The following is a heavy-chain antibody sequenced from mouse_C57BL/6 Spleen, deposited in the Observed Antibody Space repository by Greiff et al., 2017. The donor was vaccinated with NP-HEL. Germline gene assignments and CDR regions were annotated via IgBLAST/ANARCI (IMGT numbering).Heavy chain of an antibody. CDR2: INPNYGTT. Sequence: EVQLVESGPELVKPGASVKISCKASGYSFTDYNMNWVKQSNGKSLEWIGVINPNYGTTSYNQKFKGKATLTVDQSSSTAYMQLNSLTSEDSAVYYCAREEVYYGSVYAMDYWGQGTSVTVSS. CDR3: AREEVYYGSVYAMDY. D-gene: IGHD1-1*01. J-gene: IGHJ4*01. V-gene: IGHV1-39*01. CDR1: GYSFTDYN.